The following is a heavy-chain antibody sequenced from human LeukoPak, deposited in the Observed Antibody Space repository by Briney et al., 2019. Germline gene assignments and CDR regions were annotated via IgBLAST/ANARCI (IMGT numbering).Heavy chain of an antibody. CDR2: ISAYNGNT. CDR3: ARSLENWNTPEAMDY. V-gene: IGHV1-18*01. J-gene: IGHJ4*02. D-gene: IGHD1/OR15-1a*01. Sequence: ASVKVSCKASGYTFTSYGISWVRQAPGQGLEWMGWISAYNGNTNYAQKLQGRVNMTTDTSTSTAYMELRSLRSDDTAVYYCARSLENWNTPEAMDYWGQGTLVTVSS. CDR1: GYTFTSYG.